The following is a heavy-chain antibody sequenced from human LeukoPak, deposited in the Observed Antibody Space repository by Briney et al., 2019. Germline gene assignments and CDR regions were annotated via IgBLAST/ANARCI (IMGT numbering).Heavy chain of an antibody. CDR1: GFTFSSYA. CDR2: ISYDGSNK. J-gene: IGHJ4*02. V-gene: IGHV3-30-3*01. Sequence: QPGRSLRLSCAASGFTFSSYAMHWVRQAPGKGLEWVAVISYDGSNKYYADSVKGRFTISRDNSKNTLYLQMNSLRAEDTAVYYCARGAHSYYDSSGYDSPFYWGQGTLVTVSS. CDR3: ARGAHSYYDSSGYDSPFY. D-gene: IGHD3-22*01.